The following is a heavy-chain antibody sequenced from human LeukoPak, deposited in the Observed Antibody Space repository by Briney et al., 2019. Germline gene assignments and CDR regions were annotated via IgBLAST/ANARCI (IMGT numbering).Heavy chain of an antibody. J-gene: IGHJ4*02. D-gene: IGHD2-15*01. V-gene: IGHV3-74*01. CDR1: GFTFSRYW. Sequence: PGGSLRLSCEASGFTFSRYWMHWVRQAPGKGLVWVSHINSDGSSISYADSVKGRFTISRDNAKNTLYLQMNSLRAEDTAVYYCAPDLRGAAWSLDYWGQGTLVTVSS. CDR2: INSDGSSI. CDR3: APDLRGAAWSLDY.